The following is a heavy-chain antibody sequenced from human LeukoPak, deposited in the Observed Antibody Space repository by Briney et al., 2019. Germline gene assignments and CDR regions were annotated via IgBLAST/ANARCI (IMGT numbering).Heavy chain of an antibody. V-gene: IGHV1-18*01. D-gene: IGHD3-10*01. CDR3: ARARYYYGSGSYGY. CDR1: GYTFTSYG. Sequence: ASVKVSCKASGYTFTSYGINWVRQAPGQGLEWMGWISGYNGNTNYAQKLQGRVTMTTDPSTTTAYMELRSLRSDDTAVYYCARARYYYGSGSYGYWGQGTLVTVSS. J-gene: IGHJ4*02. CDR2: ISGYNGNT.